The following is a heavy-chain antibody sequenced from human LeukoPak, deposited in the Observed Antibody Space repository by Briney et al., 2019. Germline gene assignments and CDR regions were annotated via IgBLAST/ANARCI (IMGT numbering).Heavy chain of an antibody. CDR3: ARSDTAMATGSDY. V-gene: IGHV5-51*01. CDR1: GYSFTSYW. CDR2: IYPGDSDT. Sequence: NLGESLKISCKGSGYSFTSYWIGWVRQMPGKGLEWMGIIYPGDSDTRYSPSFQGQVTISADKSISTAYLQWSSLKASDTAMYYCARSDTAMATGSDYWGQGTLVTVSS. D-gene: IGHD5-18*01. J-gene: IGHJ4*02.